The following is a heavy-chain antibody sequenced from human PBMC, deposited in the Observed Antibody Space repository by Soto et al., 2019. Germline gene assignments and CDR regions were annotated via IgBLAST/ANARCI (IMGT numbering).Heavy chain of an antibody. J-gene: IGHJ5*02. CDR2: INAANGDT. V-gene: IGHV1-3*01. D-gene: IGHD6-13*01. CDR1: GYTFTSYG. Sequence: GASVKVSCKASGYTFTSYGIHWVRQAPGQRLEWMGWINAANGDTKYSPKFQGRVTITRDTSASAAYMELSSLRSEDTAVYYCVRRHVSATGIDWFDPWGPGTLVTVYS. CDR3: VRRHVSATGIDWFDP.